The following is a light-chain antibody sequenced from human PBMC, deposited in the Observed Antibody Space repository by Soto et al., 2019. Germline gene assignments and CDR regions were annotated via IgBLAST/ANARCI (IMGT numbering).Light chain of an antibody. V-gene: IGKV1-9*01. Sequence: DIQLTQSPSFLSASVGDRVTLTCRASQGISSYLAWYQQKPGKAPKLLIYAASTLQSGVPSRFSGSGSGTEFTLTITSLQPEDFATYYCQQLNSYPRTFGRGTKVEIK. J-gene: IGKJ4*01. CDR1: QGISSY. CDR3: QQLNSYPRT. CDR2: AAS.